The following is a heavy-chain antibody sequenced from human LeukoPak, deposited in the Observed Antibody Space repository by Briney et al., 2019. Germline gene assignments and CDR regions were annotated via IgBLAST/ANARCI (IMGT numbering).Heavy chain of an antibody. CDR1: GGSFSGYY. Sequence: SETLSLTWAVYGGSFSGYYWSWIRQPPGKGLEWIGEINHSGSTNYNPSLKSRVTISVDTSKNQFSLKLSSVTAADTAVYYCARAKLGYCSSTSCPKTFDYWGQGTLVTVSS. D-gene: IGHD2-2*01. CDR2: INHSGST. J-gene: IGHJ4*02. V-gene: IGHV4-34*01. CDR3: ARAKLGYCSSTSCPKTFDY.